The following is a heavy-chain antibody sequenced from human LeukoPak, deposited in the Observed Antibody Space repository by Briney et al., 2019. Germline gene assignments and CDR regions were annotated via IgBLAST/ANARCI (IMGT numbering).Heavy chain of an antibody. Sequence: GGSLRLSCAASGLTFSHFWMSWVRQAPGKGLEWVAYIKKTGSETYYVDSVKGRFTITRDNTRNSLFLQMYSLRAEDTAVYFCAREDGYCSGGNCYSYFDSWGQGTLVTVSS. CDR1: GLTFSHFW. D-gene: IGHD2-15*01. CDR3: AREDGYCSGGNCYSYFDS. V-gene: IGHV3-7*01. CDR2: IKKTGSET. J-gene: IGHJ4*02.